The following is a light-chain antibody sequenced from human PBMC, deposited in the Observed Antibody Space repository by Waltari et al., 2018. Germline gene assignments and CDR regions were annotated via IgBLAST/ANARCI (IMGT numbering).Light chain of an antibody. CDR2: AAS. Sequence: DIQMTPSPSSLSASVGDRVTITCRASQSISSYLNWYQQKPGKAPKLLIYAASSLQSGVPSRFSGSGSGTDFTLTISSLQPEDFVTYYCQQSYSTPPTFGQGTKLEIK. J-gene: IGKJ2*01. V-gene: IGKV1-39*01. CDR3: QQSYSTPPT. CDR1: QSISSY.